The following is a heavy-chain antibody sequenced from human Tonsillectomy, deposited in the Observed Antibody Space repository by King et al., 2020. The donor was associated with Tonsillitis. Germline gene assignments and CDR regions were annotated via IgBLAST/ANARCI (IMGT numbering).Heavy chain of an antibody. CDR2: MNPNSGNT. Sequence: VQLVESGAEVKKPGASVKVSCTASGYTFSNYDIHWVRQATGQGLEWMGWMNPNSGNTGYAQNFQGRLTMTRDTSISTAYMELSSLRSEDTAVYYCARGVAADYWGQGTLVTVSS. CDR3: ARGVAADY. J-gene: IGHJ4*02. V-gene: IGHV1-8*01. CDR1: GYTFSNYD. D-gene: IGHD6-19*01.